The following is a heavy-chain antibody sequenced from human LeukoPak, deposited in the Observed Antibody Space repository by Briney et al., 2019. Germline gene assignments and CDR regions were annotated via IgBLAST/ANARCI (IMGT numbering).Heavy chain of an antibody. CDR3: AAMGPVTFGGVIAIDY. J-gene: IGHJ4*02. Sequence: SETLSLTCTVSGGSISSYYWSWIRQPPGKGLEWIGYIYYSGSTNYNPPLKSRVTISVDTSKNQFSLKLSSVTAADTAVYYCAAMGPVTFGGVIAIDYWGQGTLVTVSS. D-gene: IGHD3-16*02. V-gene: IGHV4-59*08. CDR2: IYYSGST. CDR1: GGSISSYY.